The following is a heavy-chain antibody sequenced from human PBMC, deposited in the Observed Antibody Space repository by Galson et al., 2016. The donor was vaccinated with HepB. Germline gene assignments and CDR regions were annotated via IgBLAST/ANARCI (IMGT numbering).Heavy chain of an antibody. D-gene: IGHD1-26*01. CDR3: ARDRYSGSYYVGAFDI. CDR2: INPDSGVT. Sequence: QSGAEVKKSGESLKISCKASGYTFTGYYMHWVRQAPGQGLEWMGWINPDSGVTSYAQKFQGRVTMTRDTSISTVYMELSRLKSDDTAIYYCARDRYSGSYYVGAFDIWGQGTMVTVS. J-gene: IGHJ3*02. CDR1: GYTFTGYY. V-gene: IGHV1-2*02.